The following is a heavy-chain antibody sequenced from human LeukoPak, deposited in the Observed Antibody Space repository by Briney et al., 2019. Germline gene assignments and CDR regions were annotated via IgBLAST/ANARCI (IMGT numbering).Heavy chain of an antibody. J-gene: IGHJ4*02. V-gene: IGHV3-73*01. CDR2: IRTKGYNYAT. CDR1: GFTFSGSA. D-gene: IGHD5-12*01. CDR3: TRPGYDGKDY. Sequence: GGSLRLSCAASGFTFSGSAMHGVRQASGKGLEWVGRIRTKGYNYATDYGSSVKGRFTISRDDSKNTAYLQMNSLKVEDTAVYYCTRPGYDGKDYWGQGTLVTVSS.